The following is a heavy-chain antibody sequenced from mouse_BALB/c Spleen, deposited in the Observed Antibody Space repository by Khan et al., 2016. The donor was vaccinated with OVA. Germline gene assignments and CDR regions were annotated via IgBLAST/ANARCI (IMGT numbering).Heavy chain of an antibody. CDR1: GYIFTNYW. D-gene: IGHD3-2*02. CDR2: IYPGTNNT. V-gene: IGHV1-76*01. CDR3: AREEALYYFDY. Sequence: VELVESGAELVRPGASVKLSCKTSGYIFTNYWIHWIKQSSGQGLEWIARIYPGTNNTYYNEKFKDKATLTADKSSSTAYMQLSSLKSEDSAVYFCAREEALYYFDYWGQGTTLAVSS. J-gene: IGHJ2*01.